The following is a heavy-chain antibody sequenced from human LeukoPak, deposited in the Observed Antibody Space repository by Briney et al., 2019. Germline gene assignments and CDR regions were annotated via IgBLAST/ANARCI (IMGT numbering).Heavy chain of an antibody. V-gene: IGHV3-23*01. CDR2: ISGRDSGGKT. Sequence: GGSLRLSCAASGFTFTTSGINWVRQAPGKGLEWVSSISGRDSGGKTFYADSVKGRFTTSRDNSKNTVYMQMNSLRAEDTALYFCSITSAFDIWGQGTMVTVSS. J-gene: IGHJ3*02. CDR3: SITSAFDI. CDR1: GFTFTTSG.